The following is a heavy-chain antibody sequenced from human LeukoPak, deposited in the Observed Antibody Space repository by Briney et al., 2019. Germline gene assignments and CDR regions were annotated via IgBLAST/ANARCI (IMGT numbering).Heavy chain of an antibody. J-gene: IGHJ4*02. CDR1: GFTFSSYS. CDR2: ISSSSSYI. V-gene: IGHV3-21*01. Sequence: GGSLRLSCAASGFTFSSYSMNWVRQAPGKGLEWVSSISSSSSYIYYADSVKGRFTISRDNAKNSLYLQMNSLRAEDTAVYYCAREGGTAMVTDYWGQGTLVTVSS. CDR3: AREGGTAMVTDY. D-gene: IGHD5-18*01.